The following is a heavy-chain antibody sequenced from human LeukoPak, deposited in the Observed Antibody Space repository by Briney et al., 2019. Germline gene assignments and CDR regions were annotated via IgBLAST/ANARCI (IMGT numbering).Heavy chain of an antibody. J-gene: IGHJ3*02. CDR3: ARGGRGWLEHAFDI. Sequence: ASVKVSCKASGYTFTSYDINWVRQATGQGLEWMGWMNPNSGNTGYAQKFQGRVTMTRNTSMSTAYMELSSLRSEDTAVYYCARGGRGWLEHAFDIWGQGTMVTVSS. CDR1: GYTFTSYD. D-gene: IGHD6-19*01. V-gene: IGHV1-8*01. CDR2: MNPNSGNT.